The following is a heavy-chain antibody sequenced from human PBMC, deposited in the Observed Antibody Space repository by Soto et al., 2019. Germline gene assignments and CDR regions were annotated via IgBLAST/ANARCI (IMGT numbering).Heavy chain of an antibody. Sequence: CKDSGDNVNSLGIDWGRKAHGQRLEWMGWINAANGDAKYSPKFQGRVTITRDTSASTAYMELSSLRSEDTAVYYCVRRHVSATGIDWFDPWGQGILVTV. D-gene: IGHD6-13*01. V-gene: IGHV1-3*01. CDR1: GDNVNSLG. CDR2: INAANGDA. J-gene: IGHJ5*02. CDR3: VRRHVSATGIDWFDP.